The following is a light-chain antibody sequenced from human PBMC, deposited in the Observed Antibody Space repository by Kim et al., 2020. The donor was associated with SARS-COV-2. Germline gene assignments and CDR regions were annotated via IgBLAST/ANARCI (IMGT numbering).Light chain of an antibody. CDR1: QHIFNH. J-gene: IGKJ4*01. Sequence: DIQMTQSPSSLSASVGDRVSITCQASQHIFNHLNWYQQKPGKAPQLLIYDASNLETGVPSRFSGSGSGTDFTFTISRLQPEDIATYYCQQYDNGRYTLTFGGGTKVEI. CDR3: QQYDNGRYTLT. CDR2: DAS. V-gene: IGKV1-33*01.